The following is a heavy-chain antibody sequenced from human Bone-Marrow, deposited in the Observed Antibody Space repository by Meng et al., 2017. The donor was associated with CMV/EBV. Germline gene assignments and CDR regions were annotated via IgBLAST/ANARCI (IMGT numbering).Heavy chain of an antibody. CDR3: AKAEPHITIFGVAIDGGMDV. J-gene: IGHJ6*02. D-gene: IGHD3-3*01. CDR2: ISGSGGST. CDR1: GFTFSSYA. V-gene: IGHV3-23*01. Sequence: GESLKISCAASGFTFSSYAMSWVRQAPGKGLEWVSAISGSGGSTYYADSVKGRFTISRDNSKNALYLQMNSLRAEDTAVYYCAKAEPHITIFGVAIDGGMDVWGQGTTVTASS.